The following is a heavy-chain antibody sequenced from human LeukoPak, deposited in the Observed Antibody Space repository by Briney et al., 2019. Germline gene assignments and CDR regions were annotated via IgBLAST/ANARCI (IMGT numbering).Heavy chain of an antibody. CDR1: GYSFTTYW. V-gene: IGHV5-51*01. CDR2: IYPGDSDT. Sequence: GESLKISCKGSGYSFTTYWIGWVRQMPGKGLEWMGIIYPGDSDTRYSPSFQDQVTISADKYLSTAYLQWSSLKASDTAIYYCARHDGVAAAGRDAFDIWGQGTMVIVSS. J-gene: IGHJ3*02. CDR3: ARHDGVAAAGRDAFDI. D-gene: IGHD6-13*01.